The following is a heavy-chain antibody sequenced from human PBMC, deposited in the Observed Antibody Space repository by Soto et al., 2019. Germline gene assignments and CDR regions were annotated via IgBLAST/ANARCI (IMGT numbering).Heavy chain of an antibody. D-gene: IGHD1-26*01. CDR2: IIPILGIA. V-gene: IGHV1-69*08. CDR1: VGTFSSYT. CDR3: AREVGASKNFDY. Sequence: QVQLVQSGAEVKKPGSSVKVSCKASVGTFSSYTISWVRQAPGQELEWMGRIIPILGIANYAQKFQGRVTITADKSTSTAYMELSSLRSEDTAVYYCAREVGASKNFDYWGQGTLVTVSS. J-gene: IGHJ4*02.